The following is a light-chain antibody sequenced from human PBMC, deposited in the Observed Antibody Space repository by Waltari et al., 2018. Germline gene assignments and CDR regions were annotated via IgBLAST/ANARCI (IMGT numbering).Light chain of an antibody. Sequence: EIVMTQSPPTLSVSPGDTASLSCRASQSVGSNLAWYQQKPGQAPRLLIYGAYNRATGIPARFSGSGSGTEFTLTISSLQPEDFAVYYCQKYKNWPPLTFGGGTKVEIK. CDR2: GAY. CDR3: QKYKNWPPLT. J-gene: IGKJ4*01. CDR1: QSVGSN. V-gene: IGKV3-15*01.